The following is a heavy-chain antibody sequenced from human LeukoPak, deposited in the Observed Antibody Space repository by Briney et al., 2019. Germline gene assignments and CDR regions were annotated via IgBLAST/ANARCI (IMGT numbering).Heavy chain of an antibody. CDR3: CASNSYYYDSSGSDY. D-gene: IGHD3-22*01. CDR1: GFTFSSYE. Sequence: GGSLRLSCAASGFTFSSYEMNWVRQAPGKGLEWVSYISSSGSTIYYADSVKGRFTISRDNPKNSLYLQVNSLRAEDTAVYYCCASNSYYYDSSGSDYWGQGTLVTVSS. V-gene: IGHV3-48*03. J-gene: IGHJ4*02. CDR2: ISSSGSTI.